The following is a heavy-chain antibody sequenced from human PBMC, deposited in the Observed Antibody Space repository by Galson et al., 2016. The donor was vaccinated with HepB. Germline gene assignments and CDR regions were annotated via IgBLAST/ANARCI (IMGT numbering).Heavy chain of an antibody. CDR3: ARDPADDILTPDYRAGGNGFDI. Sequence: SVKVSCKASGYSFTSYGVSWVRQAPGEGLEWMGWISPQNGKTNYAQKFHDRVTMTADTSTDTAYMEVRSLRFDDTAYYYGARDPADDILTPDYRAGGNGFDIWGQGTTVTVSS. D-gene: IGHD3-9*01. J-gene: IGHJ3*02. CDR1: GYSFTSYG. CDR2: ISPQNGKT. V-gene: IGHV1-18*01.